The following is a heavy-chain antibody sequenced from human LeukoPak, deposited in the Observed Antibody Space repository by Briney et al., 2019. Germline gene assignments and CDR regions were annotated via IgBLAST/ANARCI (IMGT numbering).Heavy chain of an antibody. D-gene: IGHD4-23*01. CDR3: ARHFYDYGGNYNWFDP. V-gene: IGHV1-2*04. CDR1: GYTFTGYY. Sequence: GASVKVSCKASGYTFTGYYMHWVRQAPGQGLEWMGWINPNSGGTNYAQKFQGWVTMTRDTSISTAYMELSRLRSDDTAVYYCARHFYDYGGNYNWFDPWGQGTLVTVSS. CDR2: INPNSGGT. J-gene: IGHJ5*02.